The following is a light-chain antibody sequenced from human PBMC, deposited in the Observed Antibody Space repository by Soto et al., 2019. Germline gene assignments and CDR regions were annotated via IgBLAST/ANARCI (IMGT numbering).Light chain of an antibody. CDR2: ADD. CDR1: NIGSKS. J-gene: IGLJ1*01. V-gene: IGLV3-21*02. Sequence: SYELTQPPSVSVAPGQTARITCGGNNIGSKSVHWYQQKPGQAPVLVVYADDDRPSGIPERISGSNSGNTATLTISRVEAGDEADYYCQLWDSTRDHHVFGSGTRSPS. CDR3: QLWDSTRDHHV.